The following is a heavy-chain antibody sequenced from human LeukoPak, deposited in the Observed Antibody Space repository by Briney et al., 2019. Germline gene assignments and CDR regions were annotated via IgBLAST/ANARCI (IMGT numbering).Heavy chain of an antibody. CDR3: ARLYSSSWYDAFDI. D-gene: IGHD6-13*01. CDR2: IYYSGST. V-gene: IGHV4-59*01. J-gene: IGHJ3*02. Sequence: SETLSLTCTVSGGSISSYYWSWIRQPPGKGLEWIGCIYYSGSTNYNPSLKSRVTISVDTSKNQFSLKLSSVTAADTAVYYCARLYSSSWYDAFDIWGQGTMVTVSS. CDR1: GGSISSYY.